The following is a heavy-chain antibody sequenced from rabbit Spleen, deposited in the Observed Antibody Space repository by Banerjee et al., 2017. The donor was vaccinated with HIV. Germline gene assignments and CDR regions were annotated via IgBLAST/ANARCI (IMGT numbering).Heavy chain of an antibody. D-gene: IGHD7-1*01. V-gene: IGHV1S45*01. Sequence: QEQLVESGGGLVQPEGSLTLTCTASGFSFSNKAVVCWVRQAPGKGLEWIGCIYTGGSGGIYYASWARGRLTISKTSSTTVTLQMTSLTAADTATYFCGRSSNAGYAGYGYGSNLWGPGTLVTVS. CDR2: IYTGGSGGI. J-gene: IGHJ4*01. CDR3: GRSSNAGYAGYGYGSNL. CDR1: GFSFSNKAV.